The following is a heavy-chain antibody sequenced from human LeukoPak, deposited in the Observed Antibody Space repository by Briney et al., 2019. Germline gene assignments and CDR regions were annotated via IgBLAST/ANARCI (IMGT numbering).Heavy chain of an antibody. CDR3: AELGITMIGGV. V-gene: IGHV3-48*03. CDR1: GSTFSSYE. J-gene: IGHJ6*04. Sequence: GGSLRLSCADSGSTFSSYEMNWVRQAPGKGLEWVSYISSSGSTIYYADSVKGRFTIPRDNAKNSLYLQMNSLRAEDTAVYYCAELGITMIGGVWGKGTTVTISS. CDR2: ISSSGSTI. D-gene: IGHD3-10*02.